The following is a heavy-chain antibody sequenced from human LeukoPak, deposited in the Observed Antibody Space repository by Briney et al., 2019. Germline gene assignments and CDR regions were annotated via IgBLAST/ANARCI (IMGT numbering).Heavy chain of an antibody. CDR3: ARVDRYHFYLDV. V-gene: IGHV1-69*13. J-gene: IGHJ6*03. CDR2: IIPIFGTP. Sequence: SVKVSCKASGGTFMTYSVTWVRQAPGQGLEWMGGIIPIFGTPNYAQKFQGRVKVTPDDDTGQAYMELTSLMPEDTAIYYCARVDRYHFYLDVWGKGTPVTVSS. CDR1: GGTFMTYS.